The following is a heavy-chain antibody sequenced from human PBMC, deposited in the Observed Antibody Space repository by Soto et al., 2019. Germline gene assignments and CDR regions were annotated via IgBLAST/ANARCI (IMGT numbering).Heavy chain of an antibody. Sequence: QVELAQSGAEVKKPGASVKISCKTSGYDFIAYALHWVRQAPGQRPEWMGWINAANGDTKYSQKFQGRVTMTAATSESTGYLEMRSLKSDDTAVYYCTIFHSHGMDVWGQGTNVTVSS. V-gene: IGHV1-3*01. CDR2: INAANGDT. CDR3: TIFHSHGMDV. D-gene: IGHD3-3*01. CDR1: GYDFIAYA. J-gene: IGHJ6*02.